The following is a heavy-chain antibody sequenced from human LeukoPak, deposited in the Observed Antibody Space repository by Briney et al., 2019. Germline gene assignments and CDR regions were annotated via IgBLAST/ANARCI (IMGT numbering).Heavy chain of an antibody. J-gene: IGHJ6*02. D-gene: IGHD3-10*01. V-gene: IGHV4-39*07. CDR3: ASFRYEVRGRSYYGMDV. CDR1: GGSISNINYN. CDR2: IHYSGTT. Sequence: SETLSLTCTVSGGSISNINYNWGWIRQPPGQGLEWIGAIHYSGTTYYNPSLNSRVTISLDTSKNQFSLKLNSMTAADTALYYCASFRYEVRGRSYYGMDVWGQGTTVTVSS.